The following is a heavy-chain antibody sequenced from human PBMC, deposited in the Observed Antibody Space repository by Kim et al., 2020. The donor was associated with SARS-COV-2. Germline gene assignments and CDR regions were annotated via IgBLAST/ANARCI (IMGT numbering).Heavy chain of an antibody. J-gene: IGHJ5*02. CDR2: IYYSGST. D-gene: IGHD6-13*01. V-gene: IGHV4-61*01. CDR1: GGSVSSGSYY. CDR3: ARGRIAAAVRWFDP. Sequence: SETLSLTCTVSGGSVSSGSYYWSWIRQPPGKGLEWIGYIYYSGSTNYNPSLKSRVTISVDTSKNQFSLKLSSVTAADTSVYYCARGRIAAAVRWFDPWG.